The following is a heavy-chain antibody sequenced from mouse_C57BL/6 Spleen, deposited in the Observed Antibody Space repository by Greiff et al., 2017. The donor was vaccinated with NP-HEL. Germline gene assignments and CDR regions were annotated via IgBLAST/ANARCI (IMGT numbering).Heavy chain of an antibody. CDR3: ARLITTVGWYFDV. D-gene: IGHD1-1*01. Sequence: QVQLQQSGAELARPGASVKLSCKASGYTFASYGISWVKQRTGQGLEWIGEIYPRSGNTYYNEKFKGKATLTADKSSSTAYMELRSLTSEDSAVYFCARLITTVGWYFDVWGTGTTVTVSS. J-gene: IGHJ1*03. V-gene: IGHV1-81*01. CDR2: IYPRSGNT. CDR1: GYTFASYG.